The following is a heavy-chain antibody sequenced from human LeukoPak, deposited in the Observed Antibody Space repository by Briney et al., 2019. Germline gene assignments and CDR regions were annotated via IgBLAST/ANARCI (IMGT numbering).Heavy chain of an antibody. V-gene: IGHV4-30-2*01. CDR1: GGSISSGGYY. CDR3: ARDRGYCSSTSCYSRPAFDI. Sequence: PSETLSLTCTVSGGSISSGGYYWSWIRQPPGKGLEWIGYIYHSGSTYYNPSLKSRVTISVDRSKNQFSLKLSSVTAADTAVYYCARDRGYCSSTSCYSRPAFDIWGQGTMVTVSS. J-gene: IGHJ3*02. CDR2: IYHSGST. D-gene: IGHD2-2*01.